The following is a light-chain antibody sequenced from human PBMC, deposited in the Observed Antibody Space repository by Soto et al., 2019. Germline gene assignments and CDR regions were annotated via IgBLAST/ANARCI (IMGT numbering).Light chain of an antibody. V-gene: IGKV1-27*01. Sequence: DIQMTQSPSSVSASVGDRVTITCRASQGISDYLAWYQQNPGKVPKLLIYGASTLHSGVPSRFSGSGSGTEFTLTISSLQPEDVATYYCQKYNSVPWTFGQGTTVEIK. CDR2: GAS. CDR1: QGISDY. CDR3: QKYNSVPWT. J-gene: IGKJ1*01.